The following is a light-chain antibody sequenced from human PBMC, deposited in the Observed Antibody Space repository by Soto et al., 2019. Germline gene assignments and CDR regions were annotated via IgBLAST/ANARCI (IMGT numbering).Light chain of an antibody. V-gene: IGKV4-1*01. CDR1: QSLFSSSNNRNY. CDR3: QQYISTPIT. CDR2: WAS. Sequence: DIVMTQSPDSLAVSLGEPATINCKSSQSLFSSSNNRNYLVCYQHKQGQPPKLLISWASTRELGVPDRYSGSGSGTDFTLTISRLQAEDVAVYYCQQYISTPITFGQGTRVEMK. J-gene: IGKJ5*01.